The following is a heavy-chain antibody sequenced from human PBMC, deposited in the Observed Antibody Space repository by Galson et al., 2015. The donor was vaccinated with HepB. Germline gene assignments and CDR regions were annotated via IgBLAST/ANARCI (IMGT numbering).Heavy chain of an antibody. Sequence: CAISGDSVSSNSAAWNWIRQSPSRGLEWLGRTYYRSKWYNDYAVSVKSRITINPDTSKNQFSLQLNSVTPEDTAVYYCARELTTKPTSSGWSRGYFQHWGQGTLVTVSS. CDR1: GDSVSSNSAA. J-gene: IGHJ1*01. CDR2: TYYRSKWYN. D-gene: IGHD6-19*01. V-gene: IGHV6-1*01. CDR3: ARELTTKPTSSGWSRGYFQH.